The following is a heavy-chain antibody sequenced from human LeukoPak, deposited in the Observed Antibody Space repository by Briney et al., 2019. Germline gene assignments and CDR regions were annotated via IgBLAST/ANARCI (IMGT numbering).Heavy chain of an antibody. CDR1: GFTFSSYA. CDR3: AKDRRYNIRFLPDPYYMDV. CDR2: ISGSGGST. J-gene: IGHJ6*03. Sequence: GGSLRLSCAASGFTFSSYAMSWVRQAPGKGLEWVSAISGSGGSTYYAGSVKGRFTISRDNSKNTLYLQMNSLRAEDTAVYYCAKDRRYNIRFLPDPYYMDVWGKGTTVTVSS. D-gene: IGHD3-3*01. V-gene: IGHV3-23*01.